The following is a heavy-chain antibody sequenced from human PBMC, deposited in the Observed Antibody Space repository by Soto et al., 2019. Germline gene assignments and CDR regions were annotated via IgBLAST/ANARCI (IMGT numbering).Heavy chain of an antibody. CDR1: GYTFTSYG. V-gene: IGHV1-18*01. D-gene: IGHD2-15*01. CDR2: ISAYNGNT. Sequence: SVKVSCKASGYTFTSYGISWVRHAPEQRLEWMGWISAYNGNTNYAQKLQGRVTMTTDTSTSKAYMELRSLRSDDTAVYYCARFKRVVAATEKTEDFQLWGQGTLVTVSS. CDR3: ARFKRVVAATEKTEDFQL. J-gene: IGHJ1*01.